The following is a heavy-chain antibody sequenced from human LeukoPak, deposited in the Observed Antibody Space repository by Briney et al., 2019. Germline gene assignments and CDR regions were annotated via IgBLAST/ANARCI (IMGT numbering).Heavy chain of an antibody. J-gene: IGHJ4*02. D-gene: IGHD5-12*01. Sequence: SVKVSCKASGGTFSSYAISWVRQAPGQGLEWMGGIIPIFGTANYAQKFQGRVTITADESTSTAYMELSSLRSEDTAVYYCARGGFPDRLMVATTYFDYWGQGTLVTVSS. CDR2: IIPIFGTA. CDR1: GGTFSSYA. CDR3: ARGGFPDRLMVATTYFDY. V-gene: IGHV1-69*13.